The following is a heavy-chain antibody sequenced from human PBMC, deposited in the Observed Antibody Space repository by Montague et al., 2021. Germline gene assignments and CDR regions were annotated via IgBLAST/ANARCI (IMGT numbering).Heavy chain of an antibody. D-gene: IGHD1-26*01. CDR2: SYFSGNT. Sequence: SETLSLTCTVSGDSMNTYKWNWIRQPPGKGLEWIGYSYFSGNTNYNPSLKSRVTITVDTSRTQFSLEVRPVTAADTAKYYCAREWSAFDFWGQGTMVTVSS. J-gene: IGHJ3*01. V-gene: IGHV4-59*01. CDR3: AREWSAFDF. CDR1: GDSMNTYK.